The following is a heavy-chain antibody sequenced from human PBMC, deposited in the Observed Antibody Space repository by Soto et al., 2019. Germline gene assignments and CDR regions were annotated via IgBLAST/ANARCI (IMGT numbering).Heavy chain of an antibody. CDR1: VFTFSSYG. Sequence: GGSLRLSCAASVFTFSSYGMNWVRQAPGKGLEWVSTFSGSGGNTYYADSVKGRFTISRDISKNTLYLQMNSLRAEHTAVYYCAKDAVYNDGLWLMDHWGQGTQVTVSS. J-gene: IGHJ4*02. V-gene: IGHV3-23*01. D-gene: IGHD2-21*01. CDR2: FSGSGGNT. CDR3: AKDAVYNDGLWLMDH.